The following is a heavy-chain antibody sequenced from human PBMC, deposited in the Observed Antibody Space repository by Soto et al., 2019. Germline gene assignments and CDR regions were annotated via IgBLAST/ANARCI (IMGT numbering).Heavy chain of an antibody. Sequence: SETLSLTCTVSGGSISSGGYYWSWIRQHPGKGLEWIGYIYYSGSTYYNPSLKSRVTISVDTSKNQFSLKLSSVTAADTAVYYCARAVGLDSSGYYFDYWGQGTLVTVSS. D-gene: IGHD3-22*01. CDR3: ARAVGLDSSGYYFDY. CDR2: IYYSGST. V-gene: IGHV4-31*03. CDR1: GGSISSGGYY. J-gene: IGHJ4*02.